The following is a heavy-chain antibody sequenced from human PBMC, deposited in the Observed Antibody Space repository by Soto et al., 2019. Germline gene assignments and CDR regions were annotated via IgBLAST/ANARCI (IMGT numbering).Heavy chain of an antibody. CDR2: INSDGSYA. CDR1: GFTFSSYW. J-gene: IGHJ5*02. D-gene: IGHD1-26*01. Sequence: GWSLRLSCAASGFTFSSYWMHWVRQAPGKGLVWVSLINSDGSYADYADSVKGRFTISRDNAKNTLYLQMNSPRAEDTAVYYCARDDMGIVGSIKSSWAQGTLVTVSS. V-gene: IGHV3-74*01. CDR3: ARDDMGIVGSIKSS.